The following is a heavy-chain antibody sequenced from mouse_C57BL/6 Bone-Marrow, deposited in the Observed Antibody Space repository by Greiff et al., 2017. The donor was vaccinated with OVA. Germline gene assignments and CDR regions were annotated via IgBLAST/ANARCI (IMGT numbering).Heavy chain of an antibody. CDR2: IYPGGGYT. CDR1: GYTFTNYW. V-gene: IGHV1-63*01. D-gene: IGHD2-4*01. Sequence: QVQLQQSGAELVRPGTSVTMSCKASGYTFTNYWIGWAKQRPGHGLEWIGDIYPGGGYTNYTEKFKGKATLTADKSSSTAYMQFSSLTSEDSAIYYGARSDDYGEDAWFAYWGQGTLVTVSA. CDR3: ARSDDYGEDAWFAY. J-gene: IGHJ3*01.